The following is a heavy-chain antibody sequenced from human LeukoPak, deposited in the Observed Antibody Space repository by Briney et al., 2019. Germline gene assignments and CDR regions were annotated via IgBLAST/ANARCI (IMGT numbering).Heavy chain of an antibody. J-gene: IGHJ4*02. Sequence: GGSLRLSCAASGFTFSSYSINWVRQAPGKGLEWVSSISSSSSYIYYADSVKGRFTISRDNAKNSLYLQMNSLRAEDTAVYYCARALRMTTVTSLPPNFDYWGQGTLVTVSS. CDR3: ARALRMTTVTSLPPNFDY. V-gene: IGHV3-21*04. CDR2: ISSSSSYI. CDR1: GFTFSSYS. D-gene: IGHD4-17*01.